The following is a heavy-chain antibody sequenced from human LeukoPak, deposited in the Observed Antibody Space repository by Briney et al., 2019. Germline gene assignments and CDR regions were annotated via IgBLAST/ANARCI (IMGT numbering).Heavy chain of an antibody. V-gene: IGHV4-4*07. Sequence: SETLSLTCTVSGGSISSYYWSWIRQPAGKGLEWIGRIYTSGSTNYNPSLKSRVTISVDTSKNQFSLKLSSVTAADTAVYYCARGSAMAPRYYYYMDVWGKGTTVTIS. CDR2: IYTSGST. J-gene: IGHJ6*03. CDR1: GGSISSYY. CDR3: ARGSAMAPRYYYYMDV. D-gene: IGHD5-18*01.